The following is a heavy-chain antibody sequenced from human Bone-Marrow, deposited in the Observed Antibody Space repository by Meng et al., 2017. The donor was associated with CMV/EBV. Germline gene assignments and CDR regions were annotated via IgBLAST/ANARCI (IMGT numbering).Heavy chain of an antibody. CDR1: GDTITNYN. Sequence: QWHILESGPGVREPSESVSLTCIGSGDTITNYNWHWVRQPAEQGLEWIGLIQVIGHTVNNPYHNSGVTVSIDASTSKFSLMLNSVTAADTATYYCAGSRPEGGACDYWGQGILVTVSS. V-gene: IGHV4-4*07. CDR3: AGSRPEGGACDY. J-gene: IGHJ4*02. CDR2: IQVIGHT. D-gene: IGHD1-26*01.